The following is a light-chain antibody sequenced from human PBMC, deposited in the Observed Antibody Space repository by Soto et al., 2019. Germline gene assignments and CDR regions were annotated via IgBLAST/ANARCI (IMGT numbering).Light chain of an antibody. J-gene: IGKJ4*01. CDR2: GAS. Sequence: EIVLTQSPATLSLSPGERATLSCRASQSVSNYFAWQQQIPGQAPRRLIYGASNRAAGFPARFSGSGSGTDFTLTISSLEPEDCAVHYCQQRSNWPLTFGGGTKVEIK. V-gene: IGKV3-11*01. CDR3: QQRSNWPLT. CDR1: QSVSNY.